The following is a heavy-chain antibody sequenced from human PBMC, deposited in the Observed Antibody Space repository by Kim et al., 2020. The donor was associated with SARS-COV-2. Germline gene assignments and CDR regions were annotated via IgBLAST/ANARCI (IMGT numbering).Heavy chain of an antibody. J-gene: IGHJ4*01. D-gene: IGHD3-9*01. CDR1: GFTFSSYA. Sequence: GGSLRLSCAASGFTFSSYAMHWVRQAPGKGLEWVAVISYDGSNKYYADPVKGRFTISRDNSKNTLYLQMNSLRAEDTAVYYCASPRTQILTDSNFDYWG. CDR3: ASPRTQILTDSNFDY. V-gene: IGHV3-30*04. CDR2: ISYDGSNK.